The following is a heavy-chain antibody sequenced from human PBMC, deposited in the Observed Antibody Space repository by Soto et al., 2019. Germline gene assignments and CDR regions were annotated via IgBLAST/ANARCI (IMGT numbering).Heavy chain of an antibody. Sequence: SETLSLTCTVSGGSISSGDYYWRWIRQPPGKGLEWIGYIYYSGSTYYNLSLKSRVTISVDTSKNQFSLKLSSVTAADTAVYYCARDGDYGHDYWGQGTLVTVSS. J-gene: IGHJ4*02. CDR3: ARDGDYGHDY. CDR1: GGSISSGDYY. V-gene: IGHV4-30-4*01. CDR2: IYYSGST. D-gene: IGHD4-17*01.